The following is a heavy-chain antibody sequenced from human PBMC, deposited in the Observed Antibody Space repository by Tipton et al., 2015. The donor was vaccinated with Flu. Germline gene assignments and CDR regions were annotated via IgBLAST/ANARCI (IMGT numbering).Heavy chain of an antibody. CDR2: IWYDGSNK. V-gene: IGHV3-33*01. J-gene: IGHJ6*01. CDR1: GFIFSTYG. CDR3: ARLGSSSSQYQLYYYGMDV. D-gene: IGHD2-2*01. Sequence: QLVQSGGGVVQPGRSLRLSCAASGFIFSTYGMHWVRQAPGKGLEWVAVIWYDGSNKYYADSVKGRFTISRDNSKNTVYLQMNSLRAEDTAIYYCARLGSSSSQYQLYYYGMDVWGQGTLVTVS.